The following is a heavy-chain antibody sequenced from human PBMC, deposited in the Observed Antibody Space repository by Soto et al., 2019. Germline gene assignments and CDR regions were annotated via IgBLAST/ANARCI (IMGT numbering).Heavy chain of an antibody. CDR2: ISAYNGNT. CDR3: ARGGHDSSADALDF. J-gene: IGHJ3*01. V-gene: IGHV1-18*01. CDR1: SYTFTSFG. D-gene: IGHD3-22*01. Sequence: QVQLVQSGAEVKKPGASVKVSCKASSYTFTSFGIIWVRQAPGQGLEWMGWISAYNGNTNYAQRVQGRVTTSTDTSTSTAYMELRSLRSDDTAVYYCARGGHDSSADALDFWGQGTMVTVSS.